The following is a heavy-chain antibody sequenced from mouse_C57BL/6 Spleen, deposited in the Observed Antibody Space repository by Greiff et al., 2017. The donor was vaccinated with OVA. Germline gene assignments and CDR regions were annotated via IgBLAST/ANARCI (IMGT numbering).Heavy chain of an antibody. CDR3: ARGPTHDY. CDR2: ISYDGSN. Sequence: VQLKESGPGLVKPSQSLSLTCSVTGYSITSGYYWNWIRQFPGNKLEWMGYISYDGSNNYNPSLKNRISITRDTSKNQFFLKLNSVTTEDTATYYCARGPTHDYWGQGTTLTVSS. CDR1: GYSITSGYY. J-gene: IGHJ2*01. V-gene: IGHV3-6*01.